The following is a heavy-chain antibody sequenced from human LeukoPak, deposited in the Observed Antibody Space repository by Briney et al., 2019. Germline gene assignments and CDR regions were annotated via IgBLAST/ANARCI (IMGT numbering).Heavy chain of an antibody. CDR2: INPKSGDP. CDR1: GYRFTGYY. Sequence: ASVKVSCKTSGYRFTGYYMHWVRQAPGQGLEWMGWINPKSGDPIYVQKFQGRVTLTRDTSIDTAYMELSSLRSEDTAVYYCARETGGCSGGSCYGAWFDPWGQGTLVTVSS. D-gene: IGHD2-15*01. V-gene: IGHV1-2*02. J-gene: IGHJ5*02. CDR3: ARETGGCSGGSCYGAWFDP.